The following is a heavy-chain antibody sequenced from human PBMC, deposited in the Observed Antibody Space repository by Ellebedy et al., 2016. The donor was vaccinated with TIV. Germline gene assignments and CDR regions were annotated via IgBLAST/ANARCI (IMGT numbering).Heavy chain of an antibody. CDR3: ARDPALPRGRSDT. Sequence: MPGGSLRLSCTVSGYSISSAYYWGWIRQRPGKGLEWVGTIYQSGSTYYNPSLKSRVTISLHTSQNQFSLKLTSVTAADTDVYYCARDPALPRGRSDTWGQGTLVTVSS. CDR2: IYQSGST. V-gene: IGHV4-38-2*02. CDR1: GYSISSAYY. J-gene: IGHJ5*02.